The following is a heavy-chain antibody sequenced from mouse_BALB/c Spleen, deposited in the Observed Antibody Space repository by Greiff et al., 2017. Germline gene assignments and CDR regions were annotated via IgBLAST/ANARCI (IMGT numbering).Heavy chain of an antibody. J-gene: IGHJ1*01. CDR2: IDPSDSYT. D-gene: IGHD1-1*01. CDR1: GYTFTSYW. CDR3: TRDYGSSYWYFDV. Sequence: VQLQQPGAELVKPGASVKMSCKASGYTFTSYWMHWVKQRPGQGLEWIGVIDPSDSYTSYHQKFKGKATLTVDTSSSTAYMQLSSLTSEDSAVYYCTRDYGSSYWYFDVWGAGTTVTVSS. V-gene: IGHV1S127*01.